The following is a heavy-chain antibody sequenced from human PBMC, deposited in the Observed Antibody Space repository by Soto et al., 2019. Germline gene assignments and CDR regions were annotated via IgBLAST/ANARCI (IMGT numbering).Heavy chain of an antibody. Sequence: GASVKVSCKASGYSFTNFHIHWVRQAPGQGLEWMGMIDPSGGITRDAQRLQGRITMTRDASTSTVYMELSSLRAEDTAVYYCVKDSAGRGSGWDRRAGLFDYWGQGTLVTVSS. J-gene: IGHJ4*02. D-gene: IGHD6-19*01. V-gene: IGHV1-46*01. CDR3: VKDSAGRGSGWDRRAGLFDY. CDR1: GYSFTNFH. CDR2: IDPSGGIT.